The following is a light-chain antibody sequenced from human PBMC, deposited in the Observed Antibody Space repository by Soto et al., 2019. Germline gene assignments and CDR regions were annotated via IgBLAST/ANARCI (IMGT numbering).Light chain of an antibody. V-gene: IGKV2-28*01. J-gene: IGKJ1*01. Sequence: DRVMTQSPLSLPVTPGEPASISCRSSQSLLHTSGDNYLDWYLQKPGQSPQLLIYLGSNRASGVPDRFSGSGSGTDFTLKISRVEAEDVGVYYCMQPLQSWTFGQGTKVDIK. CDR1: QSLLHTSGDNY. CDR2: LGS. CDR3: MQPLQSWT.